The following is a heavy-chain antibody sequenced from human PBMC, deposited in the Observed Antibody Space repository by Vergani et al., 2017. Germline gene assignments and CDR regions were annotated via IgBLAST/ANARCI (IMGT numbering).Heavy chain of an antibody. CDR3: ARPLGHDDAFDI. CDR1: GYSFNSYW. J-gene: IGHJ3*02. D-gene: IGHD7-27*01. V-gene: IGHV5-51*01. Sequence: EVPLVPSGAEVKTPGESLTISCKGSGYSFNSYWIGWVRQRPGIGLEWMGIIYPGDSYTRYSPSFQGQVTISADKSISTAYLQWSSLKASDTAMYYCARPLGHDDAFDIWGQGTMVTVSS. CDR2: IYPGDSYT.